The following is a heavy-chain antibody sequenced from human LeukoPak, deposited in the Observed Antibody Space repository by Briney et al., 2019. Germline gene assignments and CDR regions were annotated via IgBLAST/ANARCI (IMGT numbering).Heavy chain of an antibody. D-gene: IGHD3-22*01. CDR3: TRGDYYDSSGYYLLFDY. J-gene: IGHJ4*02. CDR2: IRSKPYGGTT. V-gene: IGHV3-49*04. CDR1: GFTFGDYG. Sequence: GGSLRLSCTASGFTFGDYGMSWGRQAPGEGLEWVGFIRSKPYGGTTEYAASVKGRFTISRDDSESIAYLQMNSLKTEDTAVYYCTRGDYYDSSGYYLLFDYWGQGTLVTVSS.